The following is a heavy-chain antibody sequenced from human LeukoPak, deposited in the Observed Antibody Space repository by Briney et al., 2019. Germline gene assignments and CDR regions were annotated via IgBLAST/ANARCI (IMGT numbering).Heavy chain of an antibody. Sequence: GASVKVSCKASGYMFNNFFINWVRQAPGQGLEWMGWINTNTGNPTYAQGFTGRFVFSLDTSVSTAYLQISSLKAEDTAVYHCARARTHYYYNYMDVWGKGTTVTVSS. CDR3: ARARTHYYYNYMDV. J-gene: IGHJ6*03. V-gene: IGHV7-4-1*02. D-gene: IGHD3/OR15-3a*01. CDR2: INTNTGNP. CDR1: GYMFNNFF.